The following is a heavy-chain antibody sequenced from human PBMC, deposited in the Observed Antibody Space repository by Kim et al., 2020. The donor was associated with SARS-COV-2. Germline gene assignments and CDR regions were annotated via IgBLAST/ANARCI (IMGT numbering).Heavy chain of an antibody. Sequence: GGSLRLSCVASGYIFSSREMNWMRQAPGKGLEWVSHISSSGSTIYYADSVKGRFTISRDNAENSLYLQMDSLRVEDTAVYYCARGGDLWGRGTLVTVSS. D-gene: IGHD3-16*01. J-gene: IGHJ2*01. CDR1: GYIFSSRE. CDR2: ISSSGSTI. CDR3: ARGGDL. V-gene: IGHV3-48*03.